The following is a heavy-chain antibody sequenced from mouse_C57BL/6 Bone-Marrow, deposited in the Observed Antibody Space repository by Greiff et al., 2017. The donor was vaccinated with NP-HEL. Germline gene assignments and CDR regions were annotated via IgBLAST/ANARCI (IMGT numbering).Heavy chain of an antibody. CDR3: AYYYYGFDY. CDR1: GYTFTSYW. CDR2: IDPSDSYT. J-gene: IGHJ2*01. D-gene: IGHD1-1*01. Sequence: QVQLQQPGAELVKPGASVKLSCKASGYTFTSYWMQWVKQRPGQGLEWIGEIDPSDSYTNYNQKFKGKATLTVDTSSSTAYMQLSSLTSEDSAVYYCAYYYYGFDYWGQGTTLTVSS. V-gene: IGHV1-50*01.